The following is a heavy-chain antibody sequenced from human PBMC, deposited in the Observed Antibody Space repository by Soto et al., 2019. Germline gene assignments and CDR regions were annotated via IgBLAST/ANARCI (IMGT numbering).Heavy chain of an antibody. D-gene: IGHD3-10*02. V-gene: IGHV1-2*02. CDR1: GYTFTAYH. J-gene: IGHJ6*02. CDR2: INPKFGDT. Sequence: QVQLVQSGAEVKEPGDSVRVSCEASGYTFTAYHIHWVRQAPGQGLEWMGWINPKFGDTTYAQDFQVRVSMTRDMSISTVYMELSRLTSDDTAIYYCARNMDYYYGRGSGNGHGVWGQGTTVTVCS. CDR3: ARNMDYYYGRGSGNGHGV.